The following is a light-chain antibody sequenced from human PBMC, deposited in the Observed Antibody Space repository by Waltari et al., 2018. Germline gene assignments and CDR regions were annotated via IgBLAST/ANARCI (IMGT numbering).Light chain of an antibody. V-gene: IGLV1-36*01. J-gene: IGLJ2*01. CDR1: SSNIGNNA. CDR3: AAWDDSLNGVV. CDR2: YDD. Sequence: QSVLTQPPPVSEAPRQRVTISCSGSSSNIGNNAVNWYQQPPGKAPKLLIYYDDLLPSGVSDRFSGSKSGTSASLAISGLQSEDEADYYCAAWDDSLNGVVFGGGTKLTVL.